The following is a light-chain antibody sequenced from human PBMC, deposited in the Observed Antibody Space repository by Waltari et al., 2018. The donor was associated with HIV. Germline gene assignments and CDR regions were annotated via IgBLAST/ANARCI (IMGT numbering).Light chain of an antibody. CDR1: SSNIGSFY. J-gene: IGLJ2*01. Sequence: QSVLTQPPSASGTPGQRVTISCSGSSSNIGSFYAYWYQQAPGSGPKLLIYRNNQRPSGVPDRFSGSKSGTSASLAISGLRSEDEADYYCAAWTDSLRGVVFGGGTKLSVL. CDR3: AAWTDSLRGVV. V-gene: IGLV1-47*01. CDR2: RNN.